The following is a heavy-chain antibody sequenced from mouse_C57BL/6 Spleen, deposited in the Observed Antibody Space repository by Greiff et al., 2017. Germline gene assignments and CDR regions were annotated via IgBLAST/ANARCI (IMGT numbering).Heavy chain of an antibody. D-gene: IGHD3-2*02. J-gene: IGHJ2*01. Sequence: QVQLQQSGPELVKPGASVKISCKASGYAFSSSWMNWVKQRPGKGLEWIGRIYPGDGDTNYNGKFKGKATLTADKSSSTAYMQHSSLTSEDSAVYFCARGTLPAQAPFGCWGQGTTLTVSS. CDR1: GYAFSSSW. V-gene: IGHV1-82*01. CDR2: IYPGDGDT. CDR3: ARGTLPAQAPFGC.